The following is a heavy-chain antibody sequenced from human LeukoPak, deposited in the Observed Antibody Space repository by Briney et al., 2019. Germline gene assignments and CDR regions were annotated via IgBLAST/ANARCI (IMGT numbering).Heavy chain of an antibody. CDR2: IRYDGSNK. D-gene: IGHD4-17*01. Sequence: TGGSLRLSCAASGFTFSSYGMHWVRQAPGKGLEWVAVIRYDGSNKYYADPVKGRFTISRDNSKNTLYLQMNSLRAEDTAVYYCAKGYGDYVADAFDIWGQGTMVTVSS. V-gene: IGHV3-30*02. CDR1: GFTFSSYG. J-gene: IGHJ3*02. CDR3: AKGYGDYVADAFDI.